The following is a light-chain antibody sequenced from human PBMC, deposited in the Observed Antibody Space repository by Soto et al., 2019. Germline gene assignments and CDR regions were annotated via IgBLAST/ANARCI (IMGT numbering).Light chain of an antibody. J-gene: IGKJ4*01. CDR3: QQRSSWPLT. CDR1: QTVGSF. Sequence: EIVLTQSPATLSLSPGERATLSCRASQTVGSFLAWYQQKPGQAPRLLIYGASNRATGIPARFSGSGSGTDFSLTISSLDPEDFAVYYCQQRSSWPLTVGGGTKVEIK. CDR2: GAS. V-gene: IGKV3-11*01.